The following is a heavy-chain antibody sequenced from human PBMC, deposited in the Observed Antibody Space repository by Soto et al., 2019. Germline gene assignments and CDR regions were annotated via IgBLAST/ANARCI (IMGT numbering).Heavy chain of an antibody. V-gene: IGHV1-8*01. J-gene: IGHJ3*02. CDR1: GYTFTRYD. Sequence: ASVKVSCKASGYTFTRYDINWVRQATGQGLEWMGWMNPNSGNTGYAQKFQGRVTMTRNTSISTAYMELSSLRSEDTAVYYCARVGYCSGGSCYSFAFDIWGQGTMVTVSS. CDR2: MNPNSGNT. D-gene: IGHD2-15*01. CDR3: ARVGYCSGGSCYSFAFDI.